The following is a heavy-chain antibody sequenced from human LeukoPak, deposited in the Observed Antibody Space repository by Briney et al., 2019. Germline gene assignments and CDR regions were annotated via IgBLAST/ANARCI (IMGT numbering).Heavy chain of an antibody. Sequence: PGGSLRLSCAASGFTVSSNYMSWVRQAPGKGLEWVSLIYSTGSTYYADSVRGRFTISRDNSKNTLYLQMNSLRPEDTAVYYCSRDSSSYYYYMDVWGKGTTDIVSS. J-gene: IGHJ6*03. CDR2: IYSTGST. V-gene: IGHV3-53*01. CDR1: GFTVSSNY. CDR3: SRDSSSYYYYMDV.